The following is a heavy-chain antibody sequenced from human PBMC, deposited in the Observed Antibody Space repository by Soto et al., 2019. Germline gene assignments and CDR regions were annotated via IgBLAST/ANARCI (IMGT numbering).Heavy chain of an antibody. D-gene: IGHD3-16*01. V-gene: IGHV4-59*01. J-gene: IGHJ4*02. CDR3: AGGETPLFDY. Sequence: PSETLSLTCTVSGRSINHYYWNWIRQPPGKGLEWIGYIYDSGNTNYNPSLKSRVNISVDTSKKQFSLRLSSVTAADTAVYYCAGGETPLFDYWGQGTLVTVSS. CDR1: GRSINHYY. CDR2: IYDSGNT.